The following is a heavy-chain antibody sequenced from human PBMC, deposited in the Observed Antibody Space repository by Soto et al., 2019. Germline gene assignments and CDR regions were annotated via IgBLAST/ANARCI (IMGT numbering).Heavy chain of an antibody. CDR1: GGSISSYY. V-gene: IGHV4-59*08. CDR3: ARRYGDCFDY. J-gene: IGHJ4*02. D-gene: IGHD4-17*01. Sequence: SETLSLTCTVSGGSISSYYWSWIRQPPGKGLEWIGYIYYSGSTNYNPSLKSRVTISVDTSKNQFSLKLSSVTAADTAVYYCARRYGDCFDYWGQGTQVTVSS. CDR2: IYYSGST.